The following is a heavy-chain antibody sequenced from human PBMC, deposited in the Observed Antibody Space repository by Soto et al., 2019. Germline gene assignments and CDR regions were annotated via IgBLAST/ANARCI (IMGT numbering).Heavy chain of an antibody. J-gene: IGHJ5*02. CDR2: IYYSGST. Sequence: PSETLSLTCTVSGGSISSSSYYWGWIRQPPGKGREWIGSIYYSGSTYHNPSLKSRVTISVDTSKNKFSLKLSSVTTADTAVYYCGRRGGSSSYRNWFDPWGQGTLVTVSS. V-gene: IGHV4-39*01. D-gene: IGHD6-6*01. CDR3: GRRGGSSSYRNWFDP. CDR1: GGSISSSSYY.